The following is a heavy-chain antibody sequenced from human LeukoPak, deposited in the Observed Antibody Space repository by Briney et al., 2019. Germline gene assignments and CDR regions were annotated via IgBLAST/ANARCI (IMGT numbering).Heavy chain of an antibody. D-gene: IGHD6-19*01. J-gene: IGHJ6*03. Sequence: SETLSLTCTVSGGSISSYYWSWIRQPPGKGLEWIGYIYYSGSTNYIPSLKSRVTISVHTSKNQFSLKLSSVTAADTAVYYCARSSGWYSYYYYMDVWGKGTTVTVSS. CDR1: GGSISSYY. CDR2: IYYSGST. V-gene: IGHV4-59*01. CDR3: ARSSGWYSYYYYMDV.